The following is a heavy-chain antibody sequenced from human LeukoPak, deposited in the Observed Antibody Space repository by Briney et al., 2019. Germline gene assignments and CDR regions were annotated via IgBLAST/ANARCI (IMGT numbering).Heavy chain of an antibody. CDR1: GGSISSSSYY. D-gene: IGHD3-22*01. V-gene: IGHV4-39*01. CDR3: ATLSDYYDISGYPFDI. CDR2: IYYSGST. J-gene: IGHJ3*02. Sequence: PSETLSLTCTVSGGSISSSSYYWGWIRQPPGKGLEWIGSIYYSGSTYYNPSLKSRVTISVDTSKNQFSLKLSSVTAADTAVFYCATLSDYYDISGYPFDIWGQGTMVTVSS.